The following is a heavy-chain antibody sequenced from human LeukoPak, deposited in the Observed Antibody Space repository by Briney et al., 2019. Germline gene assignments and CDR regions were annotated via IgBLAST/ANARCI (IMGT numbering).Heavy chain of an antibody. J-gene: IGHJ4*02. D-gene: IGHD3-10*01. V-gene: IGHV3-74*01. CDR1: GFTFSSYW. Sequence: PGGSLRLSCAASGFTFSSYWMHWVRQAPGKGRVWVSRINSDGSSTSYADYVKGRFTISRDNAKNTLYLQMNSLRAEDTAVYYCARVDLWFGEPSPRAGFDYWGQGTLVTVSS. CDR3: ARVDLWFGEPSPRAGFDY. CDR2: INSDGSST.